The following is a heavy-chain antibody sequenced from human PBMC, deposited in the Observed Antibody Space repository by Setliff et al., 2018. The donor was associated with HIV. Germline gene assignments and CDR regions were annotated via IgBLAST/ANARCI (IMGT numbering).Heavy chain of an antibody. Sequence: GSLRLSCAASGFTFSSFAMTWVRQAPGKGLEWVSAISGRGGSTYYADSVKGRFTVSRDNARSSLYLQLNSLRSEDTAVYYCARDLIWGFDYWGQGTPVTVSS. CDR1: GFTFSSFA. V-gene: IGHV3-23*01. J-gene: IGHJ4*02. CDR3: ARDLIWGFDY. CDR2: ISGRGGST. D-gene: IGHD3-16*01.